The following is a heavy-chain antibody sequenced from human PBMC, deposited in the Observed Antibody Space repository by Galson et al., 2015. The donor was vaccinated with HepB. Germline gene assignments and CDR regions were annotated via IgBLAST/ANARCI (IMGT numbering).Heavy chain of an antibody. Sequence: SLRLSCAASGFTFSDYYMSWIRQAPGKGLEWVSYISSSSSYTNYADSVKGRFTISRDNAKNTLYLQMNSLRAEDTAVYYCAKVTRYYDSSGYPYFDYWGQGTLVTVSS. CDR2: ISSSSSYT. J-gene: IGHJ4*02. V-gene: IGHV3-11*06. CDR1: GFTFSDYY. D-gene: IGHD3-22*01. CDR3: AKVTRYYDSSGYPYFDY.